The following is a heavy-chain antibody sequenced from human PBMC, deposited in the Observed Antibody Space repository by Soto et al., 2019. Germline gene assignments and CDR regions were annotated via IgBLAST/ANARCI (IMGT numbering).Heavy chain of an antibody. CDR3: ARKATQQLVWVYYYYYGMDV. D-gene: IGHD6-13*01. CDR1: GYTFTSYD. CDR2: MNPNSGNT. V-gene: IGHV1-8*01. Sequence: ASVKVSCKASGYTFTSYDINWVRQATGQGLEWMGWMNPNSGNTGYAQKFQGRVTMTRNTSISTAYMELSSLRSEDTAVYYCARKATQQLVWVYYYYYGMDVWGQGTTVTVSS. J-gene: IGHJ6*02.